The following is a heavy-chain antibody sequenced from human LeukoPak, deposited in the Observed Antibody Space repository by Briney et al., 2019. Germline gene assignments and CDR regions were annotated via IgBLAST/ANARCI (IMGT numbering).Heavy chain of an antibody. Sequence: SETLSLTCAVYGGSFSGYYWSWIRQPPGKGLEWIGEINHSGSTNYNPSLKSRVTISVDTSKNQFSLKLSSVTAADTAVYYCARVTRWHGDYDYWGQGTLVTVSS. CDR1: GGSFSGYY. J-gene: IGHJ4*02. CDR3: ARVTRWHGDYDY. V-gene: IGHV4-34*01. CDR2: INHSGST. D-gene: IGHD4-17*01.